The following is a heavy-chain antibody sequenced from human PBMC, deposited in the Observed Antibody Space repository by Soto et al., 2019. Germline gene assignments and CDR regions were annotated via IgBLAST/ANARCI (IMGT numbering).Heavy chain of an antibody. Sequence: SETLSLSCTVSGGSISSYYWSWIRQPPGKGLEWIGYIYYSGSTNYNPSLKSRVTISVDTSKNQFSLKLSSVTAADTAVYYCARDLVYDSSGDSLDPWGQGTLVTVSS. CDR3: ARDLVYDSSGDSLDP. CDR1: GGSISSYY. V-gene: IGHV4-59*01. J-gene: IGHJ5*02. D-gene: IGHD3-22*01. CDR2: IYYSGST.